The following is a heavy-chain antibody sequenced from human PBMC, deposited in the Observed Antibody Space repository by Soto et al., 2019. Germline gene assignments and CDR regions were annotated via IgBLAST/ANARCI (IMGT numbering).Heavy chain of an antibody. CDR1: GGTFSNYA. Sequence: QVHLVQSGAEVKKPGSSVNVSCKASGGTFSNYAITWVRQAPGQGLEWVGRIIPIFGTTNVAQKFQGRVTITAEESTTTAYMELRGLRSDDTAVYYCAKDGGADGYFGNWLDPWGQGTLVTVSS. CDR3: AKDGGADGYFGNWLDP. D-gene: IGHD5-12*01. V-gene: IGHV1-69*15. CDR2: IIPIFGTT. J-gene: IGHJ5*02.